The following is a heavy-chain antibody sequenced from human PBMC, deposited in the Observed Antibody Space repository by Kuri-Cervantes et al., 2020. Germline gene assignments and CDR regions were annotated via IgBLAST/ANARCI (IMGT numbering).Heavy chain of an antibody. CDR3: ARAGSSTRDYYYYYGMDV. D-gene: IGHD6-6*01. V-gene: IGHV1-8*01. CDR1: GYTFTSYD. J-gene: IGHJ6*02. Sequence: ASVKVSCKASGYTFTSYDINWVRQATGQGLEWMGWMDPNSGNTGYAQKFQGRVTMTRNTSISTAYMELSSLRSEDTAVYYCARAGSSTRDYYYYYGMDVWGQGTTVTVSS. CDR2: MDPNSGNT.